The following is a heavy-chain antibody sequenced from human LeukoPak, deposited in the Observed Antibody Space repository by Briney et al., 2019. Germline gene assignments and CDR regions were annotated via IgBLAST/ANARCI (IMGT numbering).Heavy chain of an antibody. Sequence: GGSLRLSCAASGFTFSSYGMHWVRQAPGKGLEWVAVIWYDGSNRYYADSVKGRFTISRDNSKNTLYLQMNSLRADDTAIYYCAKDYGPDIVGTIGGYWGQGTLVTVSS. V-gene: IGHV3-33*06. CDR1: GFTFSSYG. D-gene: IGHD5-12*01. CDR3: AKDYGPDIVGTIGGY. CDR2: IWYDGSNR. J-gene: IGHJ4*02.